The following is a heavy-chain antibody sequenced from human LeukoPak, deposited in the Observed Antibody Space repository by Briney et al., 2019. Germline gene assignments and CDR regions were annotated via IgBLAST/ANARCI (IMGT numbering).Heavy chain of an antibody. Sequence: KPSETLSLTCTVSGGSISSYYWSWIRQPPGKGLEWIGYIYYSGSTNYNPSLKSRVTISVDTSKNQFSLKLSSVTAADTAVYYCASDSSSGGAFDIWGQGTMVTVSS. CDR1: GGSISSYY. D-gene: IGHD6-6*01. CDR3: ASDSSSGGAFDI. J-gene: IGHJ3*02. V-gene: IGHV4-59*01. CDR2: IYYSGST.